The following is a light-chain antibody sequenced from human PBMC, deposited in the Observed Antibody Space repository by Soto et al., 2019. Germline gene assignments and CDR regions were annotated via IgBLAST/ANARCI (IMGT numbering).Light chain of an antibody. V-gene: IGKV3-15*01. CDR3: QQYRDWAPIT. J-gene: IGKJ4*01. Sequence: EIVITQSPAALSLSPGERATLSCRASQSVGTNLAWYQQKPGQAPRPLIYSASARATDVPARFSGSGSGTEFTLTISSLQSEDFAVYYCQQYRDWAPITFGGGTKVDIK. CDR1: QSVGTN. CDR2: SAS.